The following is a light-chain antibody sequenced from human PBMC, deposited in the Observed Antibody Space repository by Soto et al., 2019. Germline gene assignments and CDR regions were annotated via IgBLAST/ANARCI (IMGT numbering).Light chain of an antibody. CDR3: QQYNNWPKT. Sequence: EIVMTQSPATLSVSAGERATLSGRASQSVSINLAWYQQLPGQAPRILIYGASTRASGIPDRFSGSGSWTECTLTISRLQSEDVQVDYCQQYNNWPKTFGQGTKVDIK. V-gene: IGKV3-15*01. CDR2: GAS. J-gene: IGKJ1*01. CDR1: QSVSIN.